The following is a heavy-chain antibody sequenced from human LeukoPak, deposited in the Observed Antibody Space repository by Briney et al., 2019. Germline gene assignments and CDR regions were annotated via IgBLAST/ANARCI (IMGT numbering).Heavy chain of an antibody. CDR3: ARPLREDWYFDL. Sequence: GESLRISCKGSGYTFSSYWIGWVRQMPGKGLEWMGIIYPGDSDTRYSPSFQGQVTISADKSISTAYLQWSSLKASDTAMYYCARPLREDWYFDLWGRGTLVTVSS. CDR1: GYTFSSYW. CDR2: IYPGDSDT. J-gene: IGHJ2*01. V-gene: IGHV5-51*01.